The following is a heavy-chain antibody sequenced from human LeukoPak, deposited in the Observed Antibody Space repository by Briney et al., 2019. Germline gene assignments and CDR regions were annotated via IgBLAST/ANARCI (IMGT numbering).Heavy chain of an antibody. CDR3: GKDKTTYNWWEVIES. Sequence: PGGSLRLSCVASGLTFSSYAMTWVRQAPRKGLEWVALITHTGGDSYYADSVKGRFAISRDNSKNTLYLEMNDLRAEDTALYFCGKDKTTYNWWEVIESWGQGALVTVSS. V-gene: IGHV3-23*01. D-gene: IGHD1-1*01. CDR1: GLTFSSYA. J-gene: IGHJ4*02. CDR2: ITHTGGDS.